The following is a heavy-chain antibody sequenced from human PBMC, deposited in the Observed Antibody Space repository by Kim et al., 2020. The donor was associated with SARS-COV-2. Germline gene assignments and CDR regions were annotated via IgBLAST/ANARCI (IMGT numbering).Heavy chain of an antibody. CDR2: VSGSGVST. CDR3: AKDSPLSYDGCGHQSDY. J-gene: IGHJ4*01. V-gene: IGHV3-23*01. CDR1: GFTFASYA. D-gene: IGHD3-22*01. Sequence: GGSLRLSCVASGFTFASYAMSWVRQAPGKGLEWVSTVSGSGVSTIYADSVKGRFTISRDNSKNTMYLQMNSLRAEDTAVYYCAKDSPLSYDGCGHQSDY.